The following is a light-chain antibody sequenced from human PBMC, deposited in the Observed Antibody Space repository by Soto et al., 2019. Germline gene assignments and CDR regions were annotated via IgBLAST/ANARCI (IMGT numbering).Light chain of an antibody. CDR2: DVS. CDR3: SSFTSRDTLV. Sequence: QSALTQPASVSGSPGQSITISCTGTSSDIGPYKYVSWYQQRPAKAPKLMIYDVSIRPSGVSSRFSGSKSGNTASLTISGLQVEDEADYFCSSFTSRDTLVFGGGTKLTVL. J-gene: IGLJ3*02. V-gene: IGLV2-14*01. CDR1: SSDIGPYKY.